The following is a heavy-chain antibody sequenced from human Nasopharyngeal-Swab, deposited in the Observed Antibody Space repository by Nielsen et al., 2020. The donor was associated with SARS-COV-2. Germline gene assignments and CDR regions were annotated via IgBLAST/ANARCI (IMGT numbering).Heavy chain of an antibody. J-gene: IGHJ4*02. Sequence: GESLKISCAASGFTFSSFGMHWVRQAPGQGLEWMAIFDPRGDSTSHAQKFQGRLTMTTDTTTSTVYMELSSLRAEDAAVYYCARDSDNWAIDYWGQGTLVTLSS. V-gene: IGHV1-46*01. CDR1: GFTFSSFG. CDR3: ARDSDNWAIDY. CDR2: FDPRGDST. D-gene: IGHD1-1*01.